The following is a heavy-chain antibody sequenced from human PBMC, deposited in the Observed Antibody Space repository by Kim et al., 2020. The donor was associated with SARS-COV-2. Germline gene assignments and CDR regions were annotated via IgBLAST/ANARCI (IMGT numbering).Heavy chain of an antibody. Sequence: KGRFTISRDNSKNTLYLQMNSLRAEDTAVYYCAKRCGSGSYYRTRYFDLWGRGTLVTVSS. J-gene: IGHJ2*01. CDR3: AKRCGSGSYYRTRYFDL. D-gene: IGHD3-10*01. V-gene: IGHV3-33*06.